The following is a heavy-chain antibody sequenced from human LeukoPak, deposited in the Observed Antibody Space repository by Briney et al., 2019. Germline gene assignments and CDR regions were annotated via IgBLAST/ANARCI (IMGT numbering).Heavy chain of an antibody. CDR2: INAGNGNT. J-gene: IGHJ4*02. CDR1: GYTFTSYA. D-gene: IGHD2-21*02. CDR3: VRPRVVTAIFDY. Sequence: ASVKVSCKASGYTFTSYAMHWVRQAPGQRLEWMGWINAGNGNTKYPQKFQGRVTITRDTSASTAYMELSSLRSEDTAVYYCVRPRVVTAIFDYWGQGTLVTVSS. V-gene: IGHV1-3*01.